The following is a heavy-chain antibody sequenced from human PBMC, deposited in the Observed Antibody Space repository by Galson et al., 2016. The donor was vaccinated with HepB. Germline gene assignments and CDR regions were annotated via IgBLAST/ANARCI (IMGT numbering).Heavy chain of an antibody. Sequence: PALVKPTQTLTLTCTFSGFSLSTSGVGVGWIRQPPGKALEWLAIIYWDDDKRYSPPLENRLTITKDTSKNQVVLTVTDMDPVDTATYYCAHRTVTAVTSPFNFWGQGALVTVSP. CDR3: AHRTVTAVTSPFNF. V-gene: IGHV2-5*02. CDR2: IYWDDDK. J-gene: IGHJ4*02. CDR1: GFSLSTSGVG. D-gene: IGHD4-17*01.